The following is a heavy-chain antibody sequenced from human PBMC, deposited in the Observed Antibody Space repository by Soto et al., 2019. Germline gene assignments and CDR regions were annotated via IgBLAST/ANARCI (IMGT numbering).Heavy chain of an antibody. V-gene: IGHV3-11*01. J-gene: IGHJ1*01. CDR2: ISTSGSTT. Sequence: GGSLRLSCAASGFTFSDYYMSWIRQAPGKGLEWVSCISTSGSTTYSADSVKGRITISRDNAKNSLYLQMNSLRAEDTAVYYCARTPVTTWGPPGYFHHWGQGTLVTVSS. CDR1: GFTFSDYY. D-gene: IGHD4-17*01. CDR3: ARTPVTTWGPPGYFHH.